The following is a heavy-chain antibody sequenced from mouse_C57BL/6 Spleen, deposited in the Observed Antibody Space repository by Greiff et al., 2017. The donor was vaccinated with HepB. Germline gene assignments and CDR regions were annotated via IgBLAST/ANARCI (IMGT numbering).Heavy chain of an antibody. V-gene: IGHV1-80*01. CDR1: GYAFSSYW. Sequence: QVQLQQSGAELVKPGASVKISCKASGYAFSSYWMNWVKQRPGKGLEWIGQIYPGDGDTNYNGKFKGKATLTADKSSSTAYMQLSSLTSEDSAVYFCARDYYGSHYYAMDYWGQGTSVTVSS. CDR2: IYPGDGDT. D-gene: IGHD1-1*01. CDR3: ARDYYGSHYYAMDY. J-gene: IGHJ4*01.